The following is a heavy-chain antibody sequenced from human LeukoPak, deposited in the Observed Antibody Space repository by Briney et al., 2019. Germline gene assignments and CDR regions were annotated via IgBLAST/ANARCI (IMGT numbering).Heavy chain of an antibody. Sequence: GGSLRLSCAASGFTLSSYDMYWIRQAPGKGPEYVSAIIIGGSPFYADSVEGRFTISRDNSKNTLYLQMGSLTAEDMAVYYCSRGHRDYWGQGTLVTVSS. J-gene: IGHJ4*02. CDR2: IIIGGSP. CDR3: SRGHRDY. V-gene: IGHV3-64*02. CDR1: GFTLSSYD.